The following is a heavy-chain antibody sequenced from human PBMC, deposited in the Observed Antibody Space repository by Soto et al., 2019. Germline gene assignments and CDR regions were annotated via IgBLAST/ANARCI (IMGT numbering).Heavy chain of an antibody. V-gene: IGHV1-69*02. Sequence: GASVKVSCKASGGTFSSYTISWVRQAPGQGLEWMGRIIPISGITSYAQKFQGRVTMTRNKSISTAYMELSSLRSEDTAVYYCARASSSWYGFGAFDIWGQGTMVTVSS. CDR2: IIPISGIT. D-gene: IGHD6-13*01. CDR1: GGTFSSYT. J-gene: IGHJ3*02. CDR3: ARASSSWYGFGAFDI.